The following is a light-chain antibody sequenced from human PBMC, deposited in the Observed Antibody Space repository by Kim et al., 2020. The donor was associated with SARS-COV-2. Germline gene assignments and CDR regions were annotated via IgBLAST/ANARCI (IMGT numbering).Light chain of an antibody. CDR1: QSVSSSY. J-gene: IGKJ1*01. CDR3: QQYGSSPWT. V-gene: IGKV3-20*01. CDR2: AAS. Sequence: LSPGERATLSCRASQSVSSSYLAWYQQKPGQAPRLLIYAASTWATGIPDRFSGSGSGTDFTLTISRLEPEDFAVYYCQQYGSSPWTFGQGTKLEI.